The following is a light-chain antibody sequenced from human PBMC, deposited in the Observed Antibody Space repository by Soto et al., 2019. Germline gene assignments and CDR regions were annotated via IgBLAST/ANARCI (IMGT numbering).Light chain of an antibody. Sequence: QSVLTQPRSVSGSPGQSVTISCTGTSSDVGGYNYVSWYQHHPGKAPKLIIYDVSERPSGVPDRFSGSKSGNTASLTISGLQAEDEADYYCCSYAGSYSLYVFGTGTKVTV. CDR3: CSYAGSYSLYV. J-gene: IGLJ1*01. CDR2: DVS. CDR1: SSDVGGYNY. V-gene: IGLV2-11*01.